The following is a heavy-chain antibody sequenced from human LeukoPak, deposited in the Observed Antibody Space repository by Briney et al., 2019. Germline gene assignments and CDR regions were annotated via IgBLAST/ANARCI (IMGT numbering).Heavy chain of an antibody. CDR3: SRARGYLDY. CDR1: GFTFSNYA. D-gene: IGHD3-22*01. CDR2: ISGDGSIT. Sequence: GGSLRLSCAASGFTFSNYAMHWVRQAPGKGLVWVSRISGDGSITDYADSVKGRFTISRDNAKNTVFLQMNSLRAEDTALYYCSRARGYLDYWGQGALVTVSS. V-gene: IGHV3-74*01. J-gene: IGHJ4*02.